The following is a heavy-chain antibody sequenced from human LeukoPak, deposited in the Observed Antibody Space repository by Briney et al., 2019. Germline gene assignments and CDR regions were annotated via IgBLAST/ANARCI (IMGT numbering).Heavy chain of an antibody. CDR2: IRYDGSNK. D-gene: IGHD5-12*01. CDR1: GFTFSGYG. Sequence: PGGSLRLSCAASGFTFSGYGMHWVRQAPGKGLEWVAFIRYDGSNKYYADSVKGRFTISRDNSKNTLYLQMNSLRAEDTAVYYCAKAGIVATIGLDYWGQGTLVTVSS. J-gene: IGHJ4*02. CDR3: AKAGIVATIGLDY. V-gene: IGHV3-30*02.